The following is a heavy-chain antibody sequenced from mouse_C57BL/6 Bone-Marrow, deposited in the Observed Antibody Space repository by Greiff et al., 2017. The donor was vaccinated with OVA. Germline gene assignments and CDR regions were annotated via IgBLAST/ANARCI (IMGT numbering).Heavy chain of an antibody. CDR2: IDPSDRYT. CDR1: GYTFTSYW. Sequence: QVQLQQPGAELVKPGASVKLSCKASGYTFTSYWMQWVKPRPGQGLEWIGEIDPSDRYTTYNQTFKGKATLTVETSSSTAYMQLSSLTSEDSAVYYCARRSSNWYWDVWGTGTTVTVSA. J-gene: IGHJ1*03. D-gene: IGHD1-1*01. CDR3: ARRSSNWYWDV. V-gene: IGHV1-50*01.